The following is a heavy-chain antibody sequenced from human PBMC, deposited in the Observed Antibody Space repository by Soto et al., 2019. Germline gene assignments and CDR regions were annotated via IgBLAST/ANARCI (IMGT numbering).Heavy chain of an antibody. J-gene: IGHJ4*02. CDR3: AKGLGRWLPTLSDY. D-gene: IGHD3-9*01. CDR2: ISGSGGST. CDR1: GFTFSSYA. V-gene: IGHV3-23*01. Sequence: GALRLSCAASGFTFSSYAMSWVRQAPGKGLEWVSAISGSGGSTYYADSVKGRFTISRDNSKNTLYLQMNSLRAEDTAVYYCAKGLGRWLPTLSDYWGQGTLVTVSS.